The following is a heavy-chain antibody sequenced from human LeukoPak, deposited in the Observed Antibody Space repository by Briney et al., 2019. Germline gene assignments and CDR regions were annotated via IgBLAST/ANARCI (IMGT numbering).Heavy chain of an antibody. V-gene: IGHV3-48*04. CDR2: ISSSSSTI. CDR3: ARTLLWFGESDNYFDY. CDR1: GSTFSSYS. J-gene: IGHJ4*02. D-gene: IGHD3-10*01. Sequence: GGSLRLSCAASGSTFSSYSMNWVRQAPGKGLEWVSYISSSSSTIYYADSVKGRFTISRDNAKNSLYLQMNSLRAEDTAVYYCARTLLWFGESDNYFDYWGQGTLVTVSS.